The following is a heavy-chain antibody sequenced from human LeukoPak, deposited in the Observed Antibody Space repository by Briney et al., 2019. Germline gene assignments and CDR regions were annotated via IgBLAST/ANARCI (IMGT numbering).Heavy chain of an antibody. CDR2: ISSSSSTT. V-gene: IGHV3-48*01. CDR3: ARDDTGQFDY. CDR1: GFTFSSYS. J-gene: IGHJ4*02. Sequence: TGGSLRLSCAASGFTFSSYSMNWVRQAPGKGLEWVSYISSSSSTTYYADSVKGRFTISRDNAKNSLYLQMNSLRAEDTAVYYCARDDTGQFDYWGQGTLVTVSS.